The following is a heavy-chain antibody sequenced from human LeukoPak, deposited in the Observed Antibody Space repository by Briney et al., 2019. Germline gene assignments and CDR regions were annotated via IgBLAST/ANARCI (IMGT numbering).Heavy chain of an antibody. V-gene: IGHV3-23*01. D-gene: IGHD3-3*01. CDR1: GFTFSSYA. CDR2: ISGSGGST. J-gene: IGHJ6*03. Sequence: PGGSLRLSCAASGFTFSSYAMSWVRQAPGKGLEWVSAISGSGGSTYYADSVKGRFTISRDNSNNTLYLQMNSLRAEDTAVYYCARDNVPPDFWSGYYDYYYYYMDVWGKGTTVTVSS. CDR3: ARDNVPPDFWSGYYDYYYYYMDV.